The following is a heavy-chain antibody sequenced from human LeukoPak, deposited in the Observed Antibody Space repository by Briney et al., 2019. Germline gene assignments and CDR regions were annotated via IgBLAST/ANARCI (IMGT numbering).Heavy chain of an antibody. CDR2: ISAYNGNT. D-gene: IGHD3-16*01. Sequence: ASVKVSCKASGYTFTSYGISWVRQAPGQGLEWMGWISAYNGNTNYAQKLQGRVTMTTDTSTSTAYMELRSLRSDDTAVHYCARDSSITFGGVMGDAFDIWGQGTMVTVSS. J-gene: IGHJ3*02. V-gene: IGHV1-18*01. CDR1: GYTFTSYG. CDR3: ARDSSITFGGVMGDAFDI.